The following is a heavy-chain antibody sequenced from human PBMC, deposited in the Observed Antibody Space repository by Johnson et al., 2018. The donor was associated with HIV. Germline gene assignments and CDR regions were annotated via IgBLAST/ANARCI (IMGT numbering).Heavy chain of an antibody. CDR1: GFTFRSYA. J-gene: IGHJ3*02. CDR2: ISYDGANK. D-gene: IGHD2-8*01. V-gene: IGHV3-30-3*01. CDR3: AKDTEESVRMVDAPCDI. Sequence: QVQLVESGGGVVQPGRSLRLSCAASGFTFRSYAMHWVRQIPGKGLECVAFISYDGANKDYADSVKGRFTISRDNSKSTLYLQMNSLRDEDTAVYFCAKDTEESVRMVDAPCDIWGQGTLVTVSS.